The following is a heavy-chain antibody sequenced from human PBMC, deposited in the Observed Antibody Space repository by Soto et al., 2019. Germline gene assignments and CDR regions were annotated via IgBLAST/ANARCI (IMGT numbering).Heavy chain of an antibody. Sequence: PGGSLRLSCAASGFTFSGSAMHWVRQASGKGLEWVGRIRSKANSYATAYAASVKGRFTTSRDDSKNTAYLQMNSLKTEDTAVYYCTRPSTVTTSSYYYYMDVWGKGTTVTVSS. CDR2: IRSKANSYAT. J-gene: IGHJ6*03. CDR3: TRPSTVTTSSYYYYMDV. CDR1: GFTFSGSA. V-gene: IGHV3-73*01. D-gene: IGHD4-17*01.